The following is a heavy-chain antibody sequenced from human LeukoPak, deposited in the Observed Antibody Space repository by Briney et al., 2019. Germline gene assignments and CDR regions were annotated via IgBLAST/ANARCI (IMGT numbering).Heavy chain of an antibody. J-gene: IGHJ4*02. D-gene: IGHD2-21*02. CDR1: GYTFTSYG. V-gene: IGHV1-46*01. Sequence: RASVKVSCKASGYTFTSYGISWVRQAPGQGLEWLGIINPSGGDTKYAQKFQGRVTLTRDKSTSTVYMELSSLTSDDTAVYYCARTYCAEDCSIRYFDYWGQGTLVTVSS. CDR3: ARTYCAEDCSIRYFDY. CDR2: INPSGGDT.